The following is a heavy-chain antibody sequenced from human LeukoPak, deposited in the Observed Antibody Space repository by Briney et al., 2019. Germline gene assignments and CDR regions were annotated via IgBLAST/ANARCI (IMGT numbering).Heavy chain of an antibody. D-gene: IGHD1-26*01. CDR2: ISAHNGNT. V-gene: IGHV1-18*01. J-gene: IGHJ5*02. CDR3: ARPTNSGSYFWFDP. CDR1: GYTFTSYG. Sequence: ASVKVSCEASGYTFTSYGISWVRQAPGQGLEWMGWISAHNGNTNYAQKLQGRVTMTTDTSTSTAYMELRSLRSDDTAVYYCARPTNSGSYFWFDPWGQGTLVTVSS.